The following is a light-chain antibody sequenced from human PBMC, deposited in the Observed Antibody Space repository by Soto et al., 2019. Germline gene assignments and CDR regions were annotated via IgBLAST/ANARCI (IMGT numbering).Light chain of an antibody. CDR3: QQRSNWLIT. Sequence: EIVLTQSPATLSLSPGERATLSCRASQSISSYLAWYQQKPGQPPRLLIYDASNRATGIPARFSGSGSGTDFTLTISSLEPEDFAVYYCQQRSNWLITFGQGTRLEIQ. V-gene: IGKV3-11*01. CDR2: DAS. J-gene: IGKJ5*01. CDR1: QSISSY.